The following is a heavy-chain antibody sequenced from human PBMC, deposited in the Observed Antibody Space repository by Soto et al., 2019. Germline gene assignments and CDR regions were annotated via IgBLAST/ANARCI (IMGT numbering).Heavy chain of an antibody. CDR1: AFPLNKFE. CDR3: ARLIVVVPHAMDYYAMDV. CDR2: ISSSGTTI. Sequence: QTGGPLRLSCAASAFPLNKFEMNWIRQAPGKGLEWVSYISSSGTTIYYADSVKGRFTISRDDAKNSLYLQMNSLRAEDTAVYYCARLIVVVPHAMDYYAMDVWGQGTTVTVSS. V-gene: IGHV3-48*03. J-gene: IGHJ6*02. D-gene: IGHD2-2*01.